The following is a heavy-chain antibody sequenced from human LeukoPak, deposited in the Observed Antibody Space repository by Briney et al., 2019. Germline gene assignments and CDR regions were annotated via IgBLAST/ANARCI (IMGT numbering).Heavy chain of an antibody. CDR1: GGSISSSSYY. D-gene: IGHD3-22*01. V-gene: IGHV4-39*01. J-gene: IGHJ4*02. CDR3: ARHFYDYDSSGYYYPFDY. CDR2: IYYSGST. Sequence: PSETLSLTCTVPGGSISSSSYYWGWIRQPPGKGLEWIGSIYYSGSTYYNPSLKSRVTISVDTSKNQFSLKLSSVTAADTAVYYCARHFYDYDSSGYYYPFDYWGQGTLVTVSS.